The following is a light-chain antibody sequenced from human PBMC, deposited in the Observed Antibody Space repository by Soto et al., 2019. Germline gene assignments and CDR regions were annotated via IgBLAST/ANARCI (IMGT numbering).Light chain of an antibody. CDR3: QEYNSWPPIT. J-gene: IGKJ3*01. V-gene: IGKV3-15*01. CDR2: AAS. CDR1: QSVSGN. Sequence: EIVMTQSPATLSVSPGERATLSCRASQSVSGNLAWYQQKPGQAPRLLIYAASTRATGIPARFSGSGSGTEFTLSISSLRSEDFAVYYCQEYNSWPPITFGPGTKVDIK.